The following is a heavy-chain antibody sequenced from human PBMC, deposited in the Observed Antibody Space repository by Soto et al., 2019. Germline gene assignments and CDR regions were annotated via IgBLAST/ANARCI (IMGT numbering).Heavy chain of an antibody. CDR2: IYPGDSDT. Sequence: PXESLTISRKGAGYSFTSYWIGLVRQMPGKGLEWMGIIYPGDSDTRYSPSFQGQVTISADKSISTAYLQWRSLKASDTAMYYCATNYYDSSGYYSTPDYWGQGTLVTVSS. D-gene: IGHD3-22*01. J-gene: IGHJ4*02. CDR1: GYSFTSYW. CDR3: ATNYYDSSGYYSTPDY. V-gene: IGHV5-51*01.